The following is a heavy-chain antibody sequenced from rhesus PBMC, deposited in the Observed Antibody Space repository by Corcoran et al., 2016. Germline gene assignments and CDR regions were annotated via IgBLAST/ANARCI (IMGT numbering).Heavy chain of an antibody. V-gene: IGHV4S12*01. Sequence: QVQLQESGPGVVKPSETLSLTCAVSGGTISSVYYYWSWIRQPPGKGLEWIGGNYSNSESTNYNPSLKSRVTISKDTSKNQFSLKLSSVTATDTAVYYCARDRGLGYGLDSWGQGVVVTVSS. D-gene: IGHD3-9*01. CDR2: NYSNSEST. CDR3: ARDRGLGYGLDS. CDR1: GGTISSVYYY. J-gene: IGHJ6*01.